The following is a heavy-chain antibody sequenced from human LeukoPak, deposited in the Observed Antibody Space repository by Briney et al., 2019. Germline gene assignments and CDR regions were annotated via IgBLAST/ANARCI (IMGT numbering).Heavy chain of an antibody. D-gene: IGHD3-10*01. CDR1: GGSISSGGYS. V-gene: IGHV3-11*01. Sequence: LSLTCAVSGGSISSGGYSWSWIRQAPGKGLEWVSYISSSGSTIYYADSVKGRFTISRDNAKNSLYLQMNSLRAEDTAVYYCARRGVLWFGELFYYGMDVWGQGTTVTVSS. J-gene: IGHJ6*02. CDR3: ARRGVLWFGELFYYGMDV. CDR2: ISSSGSTI.